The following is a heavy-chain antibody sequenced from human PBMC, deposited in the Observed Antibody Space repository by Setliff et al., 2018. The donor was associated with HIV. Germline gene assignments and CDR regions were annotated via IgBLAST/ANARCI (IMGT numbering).Heavy chain of an antibody. J-gene: IGHJ4*02. CDR2: INTSGST. CDR1: GGSISSGGYY. Sequence: PSETLSLTCTVSGGSISSGGYYWSWIRQPAGKGLEWIGRINTSGSTNYNPSLKSRVTTSVDTSNNQLSLKLSSVTAADTAVYYCARDNRGYSYGWLFDYWGQGTLVTVSS. D-gene: IGHD5-18*01. V-gene: IGHV4-61*02. CDR3: ARDNRGYSYGWLFDY.